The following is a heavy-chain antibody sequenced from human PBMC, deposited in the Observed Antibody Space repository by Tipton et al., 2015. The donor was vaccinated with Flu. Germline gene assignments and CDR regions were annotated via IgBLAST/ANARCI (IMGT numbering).Heavy chain of an antibody. CDR2: IYSTGST. Sequence: TLSLTCTVSGGSIDNYYWTWIRQPAGKGLEWIGRIYSTGSTNYNPPLTGRVTVSIDTSANQISLKVNSVTAADTAVYYCARVFWGYALDHWGQGRLVTVSS. CDR3: ARVFWGYALDH. CDR1: GGSIDNYY. V-gene: IGHV4-4*07. J-gene: IGHJ4*02. D-gene: IGHD7-27*01.